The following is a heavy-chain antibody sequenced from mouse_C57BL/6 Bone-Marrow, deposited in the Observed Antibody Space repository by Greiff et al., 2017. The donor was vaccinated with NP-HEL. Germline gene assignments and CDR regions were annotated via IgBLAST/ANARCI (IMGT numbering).Heavy chain of an antibody. J-gene: IGHJ1*03. D-gene: IGHD1-1*01. CDR2: ISGGGGNT. CDR1: GFTFSSYT. CDR3: ASITTLSRYFDV. Sequence: DVKLVESGGGLVKPGGSLKLSCAASGFTFSSYTMSWVRQTPEKRLEWVATISGGGGNTYYPDSVKGRFTISRDNAKNTLYLQMSSLRSEDTAWYYCASITTLSRYFDVWGTGTTVTVSS. V-gene: IGHV5-9*01.